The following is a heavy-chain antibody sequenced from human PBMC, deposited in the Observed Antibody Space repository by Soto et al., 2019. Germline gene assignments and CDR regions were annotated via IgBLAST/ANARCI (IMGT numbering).Heavy chain of an antibody. CDR3: ARHVPAAGSYSGMGV. CDR1: GGTFSSYA. J-gene: IGHJ6*02. Sequence: QVQLVQSGAEVKKPGSSVKVSCKASGGTFSSYAISWVRQAPGQGLEWMGGIIPIFGTANYAQKFQGRVTITAAAPRSPAYRGLRSLRSEDTAVYYCARHVPAAGSYSGMGVWGQGTTVTVSS. CDR2: IIPIFGTA. D-gene: IGHD2-2*01. V-gene: IGHV1-69*12.